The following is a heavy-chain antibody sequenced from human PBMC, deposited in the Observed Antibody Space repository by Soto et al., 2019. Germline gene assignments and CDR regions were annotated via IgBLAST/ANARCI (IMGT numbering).Heavy chain of an antibody. CDR2: ISYDGSNK. J-gene: IGHJ4*02. Sequence: QVQLVESGGGVVQPGRSLRLSCAASGFTFSSYGMHWVRQAPGKGLEWVAVISYDGSNKYYADSVKGRFTISRDNSKNTLYLQMNSLRAEDTAVYYCAKAGRGQYYYDSSGYLSIYWGQGTLVTVSS. CDR3: AKAGRGQYYYDSSGYLSIY. V-gene: IGHV3-30*18. D-gene: IGHD3-22*01. CDR1: GFTFSSYG.